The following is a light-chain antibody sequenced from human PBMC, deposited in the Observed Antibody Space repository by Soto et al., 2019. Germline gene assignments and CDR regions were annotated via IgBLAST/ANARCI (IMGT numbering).Light chain of an antibody. Sequence: QSVLTQPRSVSGSPGQSVIISCTGTSSDVGGYKYVSWYQQQPGKAPKLVIYDVSERPSGVPDRFSGSKSGNTASLTISGLQAEDEADYHCCSYAGSSVWVFGGGTKLTVL. J-gene: IGLJ3*02. CDR2: DVS. V-gene: IGLV2-11*01. CDR1: SSDVGGYKY. CDR3: CSYAGSSVWV.